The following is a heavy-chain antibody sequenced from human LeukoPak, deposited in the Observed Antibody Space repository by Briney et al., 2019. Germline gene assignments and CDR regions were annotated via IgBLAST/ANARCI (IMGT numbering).Heavy chain of an antibody. V-gene: IGHV4-34*01. J-gene: IGHJ5*02. Sequence: SETLSLTCAVHGGSFSGYYWSWIRQPPGKGLEWIGEINHSGSTNYNPSLKSRVTISVDTSKNQFSLKLSSVTAADTAVYYCARGALGYCSSTSCYFSWFDPWGQGTLVTVSS. CDR3: ARGALGYCSSTSCYFSWFDP. CDR1: GGSFSGYY. CDR2: INHSGST. D-gene: IGHD2-2*01.